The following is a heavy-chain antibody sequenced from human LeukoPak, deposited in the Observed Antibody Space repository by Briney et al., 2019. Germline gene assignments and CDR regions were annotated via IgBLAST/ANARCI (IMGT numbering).Heavy chain of an antibody. CDR3: ASGEVVAPADTDITSGMDV. CDR1: GGSISSYY. CDR2: MHYSGTT. J-gene: IGHJ6*02. V-gene: IGHV4-59*12. Sequence: SETLSLTCTVSGGSISSYYWSWIRQPPGKGLEWLGYMHYSGTTNYNPALKSRVTISVDTSKNQFSLKLSSVTAADTAVYYCASGEVVAPADTDITSGMDVWGQGTTVTVSS. D-gene: IGHD2-2*01.